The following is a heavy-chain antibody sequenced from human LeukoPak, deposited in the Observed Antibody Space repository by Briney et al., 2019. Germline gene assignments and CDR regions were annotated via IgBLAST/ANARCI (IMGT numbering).Heavy chain of an antibody. J-gene: IGHJ6*03. CDR2: IYYSGST. CDR1: GGSIGSYY. D-gene: IGHD5-18*01. V-gene: IGHV4-59*01. CDR3: ARTTEGGYSYGYFYYYYMDV. Sequence: SETLSLTCTVSGGSIGSYYWSWIRQPPGKGLEWIGYIYYSGSTNYKSSLKSRVTISVDTSKNQFSLKLSSVTAADTAVYYCARTTEGGYSYGYFYYYYMDVWGKGTTVTISS.